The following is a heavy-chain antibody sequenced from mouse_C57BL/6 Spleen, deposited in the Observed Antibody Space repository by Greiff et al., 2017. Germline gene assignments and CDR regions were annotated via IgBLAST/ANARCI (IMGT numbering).Heavy chain of an antibody. CDR1: GFTFSDYY. D-gene: IGHD2-4*01. CDR2: INYDGSST. CDR3: ARDRGYDYGGFAY. V-gene: IGHV5-16*01. Sequence: EVMLVESEGGLVQPGSSMKLSCTASGFTFSDYYMAWVRQVPEKGLEWVANINYDGSSTYYLDSLKSRFIISRDNAKNILYLQMSSLKSEDTATYYCARDRGYDYGGFAYWGQGTLVTVSA. J-gene: IGHJ3*01.